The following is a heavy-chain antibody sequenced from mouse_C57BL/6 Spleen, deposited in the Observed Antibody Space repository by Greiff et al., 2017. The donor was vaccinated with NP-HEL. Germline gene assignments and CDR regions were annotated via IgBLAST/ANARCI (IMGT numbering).Heavy chain of an antibody. CDR3: TTSCSNYPSAMDY. V-gene: IGHV14-1*01. CDR2: IDPEDGDT. Sequence: VQLQQSGAELVRPGASVKLSCTASGFNIKDYYMHWVKQRPEQGLEWIGRIDPEDGDTEYAPKFQGKATMTADTSSNTAYLQLSSLTSEDTAVYYCTTSCSNYPSAMDYWGQGTSVTVSS. CDR1: GFNIKDYY. D-gene: IGHD2-5*01. J-gene: IGHJ4*01.